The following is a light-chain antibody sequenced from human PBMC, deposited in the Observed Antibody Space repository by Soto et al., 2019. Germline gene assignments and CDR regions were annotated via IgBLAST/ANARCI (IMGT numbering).Light chain of an antibody. V-gene: IGKV1-39*01. CDR2: GAS. CDR1: QGISDY. Sequence: DIQMTQSPSSLSASVGDRVAINCRSSQGISDYLNWYQQKPGKALKLLIYGASNLQSGVPSRSSGSGSGSDFTLTISSLQPADFGIYFCQQSYSLPLTFGPGTKVEVK. CDR3: QQSYSLPLT. J-gene: IGKJ3*01.